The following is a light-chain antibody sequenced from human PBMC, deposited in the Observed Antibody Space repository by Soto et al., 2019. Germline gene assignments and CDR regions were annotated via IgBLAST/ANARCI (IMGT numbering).Light chain of an antibody. Sequence: QSALTQPASVSGSPGQSITISCTGTSSDVGGYNFVSWYQHHPAKAPKLMIYDLTYRPSGVSNRFSGSKSGNTAYLTISGLLAEDEADYYCISYTNTNTYVFGTGTKLTVL. J-gene: IGLJ1*01. CDR2: DLT. CDR3: ISYTNTNTYV. CDR1: SSDVGGYNF. V-gene: IGLV2-14*03.